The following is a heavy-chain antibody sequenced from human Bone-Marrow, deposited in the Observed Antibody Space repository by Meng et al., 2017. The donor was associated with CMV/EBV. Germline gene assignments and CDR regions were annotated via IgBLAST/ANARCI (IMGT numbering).Heavy chain of an antibody. V-gene: IGHV3-30*02. CDR1: GFTFFSAYT. J-gene: IGHJ4*02. CDR3: ARDLSRTKRDYRGISDY. D-gene: IGHD4-23*01. CDR2: IRYDGSNK. Sequence: GGSLRLSCAASGFTFFSAYTMHWVRQAPGKGLEWVAFIRYDGSNKYYADSVKGRFTISRDNSKNTLYLQMNSLRAEDTAVYYCARDLSRTKRDYRGISDYWGLGPLVTVSS.